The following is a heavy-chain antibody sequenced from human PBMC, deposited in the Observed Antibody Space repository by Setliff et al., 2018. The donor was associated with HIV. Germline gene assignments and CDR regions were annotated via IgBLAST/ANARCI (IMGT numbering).Heavy chain of an antibody. CDR2: IIPIFRTP. J-gene: IGHJ6*02. Sequence: GASVKVSCKASGGTFSTYPICWVRQAPGQGLEWMGGIIPIFRTPNYAHNFQGRVTLTTDESRSTAYMELSSLSSEDTAVFYCARVGHSSSYHYYGMDVWGQGTTVTVSS. CDR1: GGTFSTYP. D-gene: IGHD6-13*01. V-gene: IGHV1-69*05. CDR3: ARVGHSSSYHYYGMDV.